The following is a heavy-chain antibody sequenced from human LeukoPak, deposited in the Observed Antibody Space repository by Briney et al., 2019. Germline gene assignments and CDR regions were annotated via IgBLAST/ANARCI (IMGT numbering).Heavy chain of an antibody. CDR1: GGTFSSYA. D-gene: IGHD3-22*01. J-gene: IGHJ6*02. CDR3: ARVGRYYYDSSGYYSLKPKYYYYGMDV. Sequence: GASVTVSCTASGGTFSSYAISWVRQAPGQGLEWMGGIIPIFGTANYAQKFQGRVTITADESTSTAYMELSSLRSEDTAVYYCARVGRYYYDSSGYYSLKPKYYYYGMDVWGQGTTVTVSS. V-gene: IGHV1-69*13. CDR2: IIPIFGTA.